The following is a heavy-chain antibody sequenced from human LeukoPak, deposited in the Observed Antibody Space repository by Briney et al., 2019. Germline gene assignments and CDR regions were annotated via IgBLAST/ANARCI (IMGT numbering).Heavy chain of an antibody. D-gene: IGHD2-2*01. J-gene: IGHJ4*02. CDR1: GFTFSTYA. V-gene: IGHV3-23*01. CDR2: VSGNGGST. CDR3: AKSPGSTYLFDY. Sequence: PGGSLRLSCAASGFTFSTYAMSWVRQAPGKGLEWVSAVSGNGGSTNYADSVKGRFTISRDNSKNTVYLQMNSLGAEDTAVYYCAKSPGSTYLFDYWGQGTLVTVSS.